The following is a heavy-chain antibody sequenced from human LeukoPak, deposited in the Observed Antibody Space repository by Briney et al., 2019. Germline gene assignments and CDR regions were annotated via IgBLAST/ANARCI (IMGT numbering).Heavy chain of an antibody. Sequence: PGGSLRLSCAASGFXFRSYSMSWVRQAPGKGLEWVSSIISRSTYIYYADSVRGRFTISRDNAKNSLFLQMNSLRAEDTAVYYCVREEAAALDYWGQGTLVTVSS. CDR2: IISRSTYI. CDR3: VREEAAALDY. D-gene: IGHD6-25*01. V-gene: IGHV3-21*01. J-gene: IGHJ4*02. CDR1: GFXFRSYS.